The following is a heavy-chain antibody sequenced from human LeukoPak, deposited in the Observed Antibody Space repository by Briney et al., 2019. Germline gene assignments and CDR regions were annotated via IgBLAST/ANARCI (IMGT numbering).Heavy chain of an antibody. Sequence: SETLSLTCTVSGGSISSYYWSWIRQPPGKGLEWIGYIYYSGSTNYNPSLKSRVTISVDTSKNQFPLKLSSVTAADTAVYYCARDGDAAAGRKRAFDIWGQGTMVTVSS. J-gene: IGHJ3*02. CDR2: IYYSGST. V-gene: IGHV4-59*01. CDR3: ARDGDAAAGRKRAFDI. D-gene: IGHD6-13*01. CDR1: GGSISSYY.